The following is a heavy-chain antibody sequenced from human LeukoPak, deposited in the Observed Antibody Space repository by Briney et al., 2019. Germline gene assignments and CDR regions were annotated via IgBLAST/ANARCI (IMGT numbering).Heavy chain of an antibody. CDR2: ISAYNGNT. CDR1: GYTFTSYG. V-gene: IGHV1-18*01. D-gene: IGHD3-10*01. Sequence: ASVKVSCKASGYTFTSYGISWVRQAPGQGLEWMGWISAYNGNTNYAQKLQGRVTMTTDTSTSTAYTELRSLRSDDTAVYYCARERITMVRGVSSWFDPWGQGTLVTVSS. CDR3: ARERITMVRGVSSWFDP. J-gene: IGHJ5*02.